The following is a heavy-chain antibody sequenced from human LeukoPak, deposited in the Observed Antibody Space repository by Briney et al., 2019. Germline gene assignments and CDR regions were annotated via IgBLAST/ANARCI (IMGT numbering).Heavy chain of an antibody. V-gene: IGHV1-2*02. CDR1: GYTFTGFY. J-gene: IGHJ3*02. CDR3: ARQYSSGWQNIDTFNI. D-gene: IGHD6-19*01. CDR2: INPNSGGT. Sequence: GASVKVSCKSSGYTFTGFYKHWVRQAPGQGLEWMGWINPNSGGTRYAQKFQARVTMTRDTSISTAYMELSSLRSDDTAVYYCARQYSSGWQNIDTFNIWGQGTMVTVSS.